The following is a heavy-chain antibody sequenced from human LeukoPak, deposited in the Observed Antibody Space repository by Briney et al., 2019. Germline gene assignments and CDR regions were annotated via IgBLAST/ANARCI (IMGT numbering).Heavy chain of an antibody. Sequence: GGSLRLSCAASGFSFSSYWMHWARQTPGKGLVWVSRINSDGSSTTYADSVKGRFTMSRDNAKSTLYLQMSSLRAEDTAVYYCATSLGPLTDYWGQGTLVTVSS. V-gene: IGHV3-74*01. J-gene: IGHJ4*02. CDR2: INSDGSST. CDR1: GFSFSSYW. D-gene: IGHD7-27*01. CDR3: ATSLGPLTDY.